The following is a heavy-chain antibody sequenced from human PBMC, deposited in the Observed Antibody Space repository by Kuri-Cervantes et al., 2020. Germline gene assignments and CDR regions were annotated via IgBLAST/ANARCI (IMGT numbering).Heavy chain of an antibody. J-gene: IGHJ4*02. D-gene: IGHD6-19*01. Sequence: GGSLRLSCAASGFTVSNNYMTWVRQAPGKGLEWVANIKQDGSEKYYVDSVKGRFTISRDNAKNSLYLQMNSLRAEDTAVYYCARHRSGWYSFDYWGQGTLVTVSS. CDR1: GFTVSNNY. V-gene: IGHV3-7*01. CDR2: IKQDGSEK. CDR3: ARHRSGWYSFDY.